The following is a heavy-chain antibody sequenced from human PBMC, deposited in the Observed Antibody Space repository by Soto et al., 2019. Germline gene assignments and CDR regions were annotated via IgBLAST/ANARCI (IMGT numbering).Heavy chain of an antibody. D-gene: IGHD1-26*01. J-gene: IGHJ5*02. CDR2: IYSGGST. Sequence: PSETLSLTCTVSGGSIVSGNYYWAWIRQSPEMGLEWIGTIYSGGSTFHKPSFKSRVSMSVDTSRNHFSLYLSSVTVADTALYHCARQKVMGATTWFDIWGRGNMVTVSS. CDR1: GGSIVSGNYY. V-gene: IGHV4-39*01. CDR3: ARQKVMGATTWFDI.